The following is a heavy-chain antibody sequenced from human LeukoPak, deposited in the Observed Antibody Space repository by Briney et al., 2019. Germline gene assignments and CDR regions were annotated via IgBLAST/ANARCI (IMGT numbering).Heavy chain of an antibody. CDR3: ATRSRYGGVDY. J-gene: IGHJ4*02. D-gene: IGHD4-23*01. Sequence: PGGSLRLSCAASGFTFSSYGMHWVRQAPGKGLEWVAVISYDGSNKYYADSVKGRFTISRDNSKNTLYLQMNSLRAEDTAVYYCATRSRYGGVDYWGQGTLVTVSS. CDR2: ISYDGSNK. CDR1: GFTFSSYG. V-gene: IGHV3-30*03.